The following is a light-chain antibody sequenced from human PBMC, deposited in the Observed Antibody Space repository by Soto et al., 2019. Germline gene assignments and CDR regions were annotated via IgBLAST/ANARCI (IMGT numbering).Light chain of an antibody. Sequence: DIQMTQSPSTLSASGGDRVTITCRASQSISSRLAWYQQKPGKAPKLLIYKASSLESGVPSRFSGSGSGTEFTLTISSLQPDDFATYYCQQYNSYSRTFGQGTKVEIK. CDR3: QQYNSYSRT. V-gene: IGKV1-5*03. J-gene: IGKJ1*01. CDR1: QSISSR. CDR2: KAS.